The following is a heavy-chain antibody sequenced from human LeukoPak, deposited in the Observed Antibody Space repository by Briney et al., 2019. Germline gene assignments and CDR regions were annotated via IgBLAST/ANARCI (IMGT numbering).Heavy chain of an antibody. CDR3: ASVDTAMGYFDY. CDR1: GFTFSSYE. D-gene: IGHD5-18*01. J-gene: IGHJ4*02. CDR2: ISSSSSYI. V-gene: IGHV3-21*01. Sequence: GGSLRLSCAASGFTFSSYEMNWVRQAPGKGLEWVSSISSSSSYIYYADSVKGRFTISRDNAKNSLYLQMNSLRAEDTAVYYCASVDTAMGYFDYWGQGTLVTVSS.